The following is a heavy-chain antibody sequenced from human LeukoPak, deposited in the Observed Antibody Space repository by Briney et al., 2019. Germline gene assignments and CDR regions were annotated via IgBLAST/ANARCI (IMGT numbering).Heavy chain of an antibody. CDR2: IYHSGST. Sequence: PSETLSLTCAVSGGSISSGGYSWSWIRQPPGKGLEWIGYIYHSGSTYYNPSLKSRVTISVDRSKNQFSLKLSSVTAADTAVYYCARGPGIAAAQGTPPDYWGQGTLVTASS. D-gene: IGHD6-13*01. CDR3: ARGPGIAAAQGTPPDY. CDR1: GGSISSGGYS. J-gene: IGHJ4*02. V-gene: IGHV4-30-2*01.